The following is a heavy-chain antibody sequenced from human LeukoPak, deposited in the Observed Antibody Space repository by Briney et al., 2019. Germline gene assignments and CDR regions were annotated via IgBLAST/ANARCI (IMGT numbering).Heavy chain of an antibody. J-gene: IGHJ4*02. D-gene: IGHD5-18*01. V-gene: IGHV3-7*01. CDR1: GFNMSDYW. Sequence: GGSLRLSCIASGFNMSDYWMSWVRQAPGKGLEWVANIKQDGSEIYSGDSLKGRFTISRDNAKNLLYLQMNSLRAEDTAVYYCARDDRWIQLWKSPAKIDYWGQGTLVTVSS. CDR3: ARDDRWIQLWKSPAKIDY. CDR2: IKQDGSEI.